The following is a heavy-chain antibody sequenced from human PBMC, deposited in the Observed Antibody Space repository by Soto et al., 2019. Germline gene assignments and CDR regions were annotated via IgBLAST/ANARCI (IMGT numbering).Heavy chain of an antibody. D-gene: IGHD3-16*01. CDR2: ISSSSSYI. V-gene: IGHV3-21*01. CDR1: GFTFSSYS. CDR3: ARDGLGWEPGYYYYMDV. J-gene: IGHJ6*03. Sequence: GGSLRLSCAASGFTFSSYSMNWVRQAPGKGLEWVSSISSSSSYIYYADSVKGRFTISRDNAKNSLYLQMNSLRAEETAVYYCARDGLGWEPGYYYYMDVWGKGTTVTVSS.